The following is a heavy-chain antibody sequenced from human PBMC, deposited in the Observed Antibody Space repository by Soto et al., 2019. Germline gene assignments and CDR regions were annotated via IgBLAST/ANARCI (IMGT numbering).Heavy chain of an antibody. J-gene: IGHJ4*02. CDR1: GYTFTGYY. V-gene: IGHV1-2*02. CDR3: ARPPRYSSSWYDY. CDR2: INPDSGAT. D-gene: IGHD6-13*01. Sequence: ASVKVSCKASGYTFTGYYMHWVRQAPGQGLEWMGWINPDSGATKYSQKFQGRVTMTRDTSITTAYMELSRLRYDDTAVYYCARPPRYSSSWYDYRGQGTLVTVSS.